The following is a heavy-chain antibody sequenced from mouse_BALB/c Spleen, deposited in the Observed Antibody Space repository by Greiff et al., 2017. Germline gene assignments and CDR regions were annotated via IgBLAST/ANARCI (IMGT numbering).Heavy chain of an antibody. D-gene: IGHD2-12*01. V-gene: IGHV6-6*02. CDR2: IRLKSNNYAT. J-gene: IGHJ4*01. CDR3: TMSYLMDY. CDR1: GFTFSNYW. Sequence: EVKLMESGGGLVQPGGSMKLSCVASGFTFSNYWMNWVRQSPEKGLEWVAEIRLKSNNYATHYAESVKARFTISRDDSKSSVYLQMNNLRAEDTGIYYCTMSYLMDYWGQGTSVTVSA.